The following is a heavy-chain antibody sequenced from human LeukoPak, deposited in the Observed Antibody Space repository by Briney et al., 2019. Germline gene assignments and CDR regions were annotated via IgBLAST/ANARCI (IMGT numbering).Heavy chain of an antibody. Sequence: AAAKDSCKASGYSFTSYGISWVRQAPGQGLEWMGWICAYNGNTNSAQKLQGGDTMTTDTSTSTAYMELRSLRSDDTAVYYCARADQNLDYMDVWGKGTTVTVSS. CDR3: ARADQNLDYMDV. CDR1: GYSFTSYG. J-gene: IGHJ6*03. V-gene: IGHV1-18*01. CDR2: ICAYNGNT.